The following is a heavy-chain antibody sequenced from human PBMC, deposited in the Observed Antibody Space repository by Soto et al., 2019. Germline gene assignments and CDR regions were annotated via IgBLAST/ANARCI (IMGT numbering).Heavy chain of an antibody. CDR1: GFTFSSYG. CDR3: AKDLTVVAARIYYYYGMDV. J-gene: IGHJ6*02. Sequence: QPGGSLRLSCAASGFTFSSYGMHWVRQAPGKGLEWVAVISYDGSNKYYADSVKGRFTISRDNSKNTLYLQMNSLRAEDTAVYYCAKDLTVVAARIYYYYGMDVWGQGTTVTVSS. CDR2: ISYDGSNK. D-gene: IGHD2-15*01. V-gene: IGHV3-30*18.